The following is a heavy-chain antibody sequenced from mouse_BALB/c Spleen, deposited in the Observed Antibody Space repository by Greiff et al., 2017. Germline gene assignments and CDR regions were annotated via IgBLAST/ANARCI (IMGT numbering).Heavy chain of an antibody. CDR3: ARGRGYDTWFAY. V-gene: IGHV5-6-4*01. CDR2: ISSGGSYT. CDR1: GFTFSSYT. D-gene: IGHD2-2*01. Sequence: EVKLMESGGGLVKPGGSLKLSCAASGFTFSSYTMSWVRQTPEKRLEWVATISSGGSYTYYPDSVKGRFTISRDNAKNTLYLQMSSLKSEDTAMYYCARGRGYDTWFAYWGQGTLVTVSA. J-gene: IGHJ3*01.